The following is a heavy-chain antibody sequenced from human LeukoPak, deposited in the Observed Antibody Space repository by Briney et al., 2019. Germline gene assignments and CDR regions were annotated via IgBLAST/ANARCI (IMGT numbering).Heavy chain of an antibody. CDR1: GFTFSKYW. J-gene: IGHJ5*02. V-gene: IGHV3-74*01. CDR2: IDSDGTNR. CDR3: ARDYSSESWFDP. Sequence: GGSLRLSCAASGFTFSKYWMHWVRQAPGKGLVWVSRIDSDGTNRDYADSVKGRFPISRDNAKNSLYLQMNSLRAEDTAVYYCARDYSSESWFDPWGQGTLVTVSS. D-gene: IGHD6-19*01.